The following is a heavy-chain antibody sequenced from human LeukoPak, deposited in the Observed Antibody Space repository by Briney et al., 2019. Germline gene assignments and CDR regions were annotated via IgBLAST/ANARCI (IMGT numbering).Heavy chain of an antibody. CDR2: IYYSGST. V-gene: IGHV4-59*08. D-gene: IGHD5-12*01. CDR3: ARGRVATTDFDY. CDR1: GGSISSYY. Sequence: SETLSLTCTVSGGSISSYYWSWIRQPPGKGLEWIGYIYYSGSTNYNPSLKSRVTISVDTSKNQFSLKLSSVTAADTAVYYCARGRVATTDFDYWGQGTLVTVSS. J-gene: IGHJ4*02.